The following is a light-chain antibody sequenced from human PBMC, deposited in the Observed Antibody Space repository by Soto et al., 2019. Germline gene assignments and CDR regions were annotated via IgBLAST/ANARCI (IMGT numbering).Light chain of an antibody. CDR2: SNY. Sequence: QAVVTQPPSASGTPGQRVTISCSGSSSNIGTNTVNWYQQFPGTAPKLLIYSNYERPSGVSYRFSGSKSGTSASLAISGLRSEDEADYYCSVWDDSLNGVIFGGGTKLTVL. V-gene: IGLV1-44*01. CDR3: SVWDDSLNGVI. CDR1: SSNIGTNT. J-gene: IGLJ2*01.